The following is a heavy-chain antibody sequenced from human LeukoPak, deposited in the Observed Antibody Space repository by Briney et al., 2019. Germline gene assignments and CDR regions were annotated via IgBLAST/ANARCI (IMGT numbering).Heavy chain of an antibody. CDR1: GLTLTFSTSG. CDR2: IQYDDSGK. D-gene: IGHD1-7*01. CDR3: AREGGTVEIGEFDY. Sequence: VGALRLSCAASGLTLTFSTSGMHWVRQAPGKGLEWVALIQYDDSGKSHADSVKGRFTTSRDNSKNTVYLQMNSLRGEDTAIYYCAREGGTVEIGEFDYWGQGTLVTVSS. J-gene: IGHJ4*02. V-gene: IGHV3-33*05.